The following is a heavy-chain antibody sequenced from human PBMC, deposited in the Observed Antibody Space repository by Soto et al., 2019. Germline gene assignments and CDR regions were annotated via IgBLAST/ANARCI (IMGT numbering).Heavy chain of an antibody. CDR3: AKDNVTAAWVSRLRFLEWFIRYSR. J-gene: IGHJ4*02. CDR2: ISGSGGST. V-gene: IGHV3-23*01. CDR1: GFTFSSFA. D-gene: IGHD3-3*01. Sequence: GGSLRLSCAASGFTFSSFAMSWVRQAPGKGLDWVSAISGSGGSTYSADSVKGRFTISRDNSKNTLYLQMNSLRAEDTAVYYCAKDNVTAAWVSRLRFLEWFIRYSRWGQGTLVTVSS.